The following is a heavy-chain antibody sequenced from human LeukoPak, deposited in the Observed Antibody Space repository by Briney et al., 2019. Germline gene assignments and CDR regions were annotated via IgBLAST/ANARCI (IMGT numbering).Heavy chain of an antibody. J-gene: IGHJ5*02. CDR2: IYTSGST. Sequence: SETLSLTCAVSGYSISSGYYWSWIRQPAGKGLGWIGRIYTSGSTNYNPSLKSRVTISVDTSKNQFSLKLSSVTAADTAVYYCARAVHITPNWFDPWGQGTLVTVSS. CDR3: ARAVHITPNWFDP. D-gene: IGHD2-21*01. V-gene: IGHV4-61*02. CDR1: GYSISSGYY.